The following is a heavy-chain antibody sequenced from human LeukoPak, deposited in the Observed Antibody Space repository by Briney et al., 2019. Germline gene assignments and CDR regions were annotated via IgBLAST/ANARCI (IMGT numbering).Heavy chain of an antibody. CDR1: GGSISSGSYY. V-gene: IGHV4-61*02. J-gene: IGHJ5*02. D-gene: IGHD3-22*01. Sequence: SQTLSLTCTVSGGSISSGSYYWSWIRQPAGKGLEWIVRIYPSGITNYNPSLKSRVTISVDTSKNQFSLKLSSVTAADTAVYYCARGVDSGGYQHKGFVPLGQGGIVSVSS. CDR2: IYPSGIT. CDR3: ARGVDSGGYQHKGFVP.